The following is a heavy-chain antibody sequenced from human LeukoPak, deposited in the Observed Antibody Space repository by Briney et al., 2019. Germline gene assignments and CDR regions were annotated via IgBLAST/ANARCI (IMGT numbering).Heavy chain of an antibody. CDR1: GGTFSSYA. CDR3: TRGIGYTYGWSD. Sequence: SCKASGGTFSSYAISWFRQAPGKGLEWVGFIRRIPSGGTTDYAASAKGRFTISRDNSKSIAYLQMNSLESEDTAMYYCTRGIGYTYGWSDWGQGTLVTVSS. D-gene: IGHD5-18*01. J-gene: IGHJ4*02. V-gene: IGHV3-49*03. CDR2: IRRIPSGGTT.